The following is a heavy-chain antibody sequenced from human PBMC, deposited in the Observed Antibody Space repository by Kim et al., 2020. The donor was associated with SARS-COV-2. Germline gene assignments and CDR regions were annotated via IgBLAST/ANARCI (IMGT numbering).Heavy chain of an antibody. CDR1: GFTFEDYA. V-gene: IGHV3-9*01. CDR3: VEDGPGTHM. Sequence: GGSLRLSCAASGFTFEDYAMNWVRQAPGKGLEWVSGINWNSGSIAYADSVKGRFTISRDNAKNSLFLQMNSLRAEDTALYYCVEDGPGTHMWGQGTMVTVSS. D-gene: IGHD1-1*01. J-gene: IGHJ3*02. CDR2: INWNSGSI.